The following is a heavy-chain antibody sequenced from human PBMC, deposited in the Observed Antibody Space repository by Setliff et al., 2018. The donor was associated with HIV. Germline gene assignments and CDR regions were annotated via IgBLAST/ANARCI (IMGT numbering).Heavy chain of an antibody. CDR3: AREYDVLLWIGSQYGRGNLDS. CDR2: INPSVGST. V-gene: IGHV1-46*01. CDR1: GYILTSHY. Sequence: ASVKVSCKASGYILTSHYMHWVRQAPGQGLEWMGIINPSVGSTSYAQKFQGRVTMTRDTSTSTVYMELISLRSEDTAVYYCAREYDVLLWIGSQYGRGNLDSWGQGTPVTVSS. J-gene: IGHJ4*02. D-gene: IGHD3-10*01.